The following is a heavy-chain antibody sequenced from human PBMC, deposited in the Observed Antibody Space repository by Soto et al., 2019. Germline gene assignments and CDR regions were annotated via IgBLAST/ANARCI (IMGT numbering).Heavy chain of an antibody. CDR2: LSQDGREK. Sequence: EVQLVESGGGLVQPGGSLRLYCAASGFTFRNHWMSWVRQAPGKGLEWVANLSQDGREKYHVDSVKGRFTISRDNAKNSLYLQMNSLRVEDTAIYYCARDEFGPALFGGYGTLVTVSS. CDR3: ARDEFGPALF. D-gene: IGHD2-2*01. CDR1: GFTFRNHW. V-gene: IGHV3-7*01. J-gene: IGHJ4*01.